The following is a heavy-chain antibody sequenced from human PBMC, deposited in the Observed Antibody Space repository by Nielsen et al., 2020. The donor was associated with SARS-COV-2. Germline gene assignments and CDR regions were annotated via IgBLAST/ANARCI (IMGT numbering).Heavy chain of an antibody. D-gene: IGHD3-22*01. V-gene: IGHV4-61*02. CDR3: ARGRFYDSSGYYSDY. CDR1: GGSITSGSFY. CDR2: IYTDGRT. Sequence: SETLSLTCTVSGGSITSGSFYWSWLRQPAGKGLEWIGRIYTDGRTNYNPSLKSRVTISVDTSKNQFSLKLTSVTAADTAVYYCARGRFYDSSGYYSDYWGQGTLVTVSS. J-gene: IGHJ4*02.